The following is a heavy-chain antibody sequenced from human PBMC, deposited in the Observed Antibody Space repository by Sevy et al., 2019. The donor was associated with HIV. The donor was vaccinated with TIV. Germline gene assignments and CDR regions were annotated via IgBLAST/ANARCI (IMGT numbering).Heavy chain of an antibody. CDR1: GFTFRSYW. CDR2: IKLDGSEK. D-gene: IGHD2-2*01. Sequence: GGSLRLSCVASGFTFRSYWMSWFRQAPGKGLEWVAYIKLDGSEKYYVDSVKGRFTISRDNAKNSLYLQMNSLRAEDTAVYYCARDCSSTSCLWGMDVWGQATTVTVSS. CDR3: ARDCSSTSCLWGMDV. J-gene: IGHJ6*02. V-gene: IGHV3-7*03.